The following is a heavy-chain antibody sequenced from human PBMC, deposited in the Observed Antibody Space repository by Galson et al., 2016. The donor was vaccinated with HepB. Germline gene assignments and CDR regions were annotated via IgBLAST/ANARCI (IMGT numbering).Heavy chain of an antibody. CDR3: ARGGEGHDFIDY. CDR2: INPISGST. D-gene: IGHD3-16*01. CDR1: GYIFTHYY. J-gene: IGHJ4*02. V-gene: IGHV1-46*04. Sequence: CKASGYIFTHYYIHWVRQAPGQGLEWMGIINPISGSTTYAQKLRGRVSMTRDTSTRTVYMELTSLRSEDTAVYYCARGGEGHDFIDYWGQGTLVTVSS.